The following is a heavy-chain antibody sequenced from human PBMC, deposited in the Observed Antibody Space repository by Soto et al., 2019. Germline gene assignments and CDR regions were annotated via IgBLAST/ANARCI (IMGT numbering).Heavy chain of an antibody. CDR3: ARSANQLLMGEYYFDC. CDR1: GGIFSSYA. J-gene: IGHJ4*02. Sequence: QVQLVQSGAEVKKPGSSVKVSCKASGGIFSSYAISWVRQAPGQGLEWMGGIIPIFGTANYAQKFQGRVTITADESTSTAYVELSSLRSEDTAVYYCARSANQLLMGEYYFDCWGQGTLVTVSS. D-gene: IGHD2-2*01. V-gene: IGHV1-69*01. CDR2: IIPIFGTA.